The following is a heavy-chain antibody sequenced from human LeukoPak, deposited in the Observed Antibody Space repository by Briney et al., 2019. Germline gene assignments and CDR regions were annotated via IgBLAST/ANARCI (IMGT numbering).Heavy chain of an antibody. J-gene: IGHJ6*03. CDR2: IYYSGST. D-gene: IGHD5-12*01. V-gene: IGHV4-31*01. CDR1: GGSISSGGYY. Sequence: SETLSLTCTVSGGSISSGGYYWSWIRQHPGKGLEWLGYIYYSGSTYYNPSRKSQVTIAVDPSQNQFPLKLSSVTAADTAVYYCARDGGVATNYYYYYYMDVWGKGTTVTVSS. CDR3: ARDGGVATNYYYYYYMDV.